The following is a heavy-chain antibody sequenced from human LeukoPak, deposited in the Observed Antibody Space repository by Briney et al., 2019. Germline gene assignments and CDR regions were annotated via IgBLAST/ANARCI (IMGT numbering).Heavy chain of an antibody. Sequence: PGGSLRLSCAASGFTFDDYAMHWVRQASGKGLEWVSGISWNSGSIAYADSVKGRFTISRDNAKNSLYLQMNSLRAEDTALYYCAKGSRLNIAAAGSYFDYWGQGTLVTVSS. V-gene: IGHV3-9*01. CDR1: GFTFDDYA. J-gene: IGHJ4*02. CDR3: AKGSRLNIAAAGSYFDY. D-gene: IGHD6-13*01. CDR2: ISWNSGSI.